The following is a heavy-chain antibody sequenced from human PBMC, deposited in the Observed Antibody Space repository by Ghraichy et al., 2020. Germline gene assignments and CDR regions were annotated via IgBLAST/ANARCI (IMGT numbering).Heavy chain of an antibody. Sequence: GGSLRLSCAASGFTFSSHEMNWVRQAPGKGLEWVSYISSSGSTIYYADSVKGQFTISRDNAKNSLYLQMNSLRAEDTALYYCARGVYSSSWSPFDYWGQGTLVTVSS. CDR2: ISSSGSTI. CDR1: GFTFSSHE. D-gene: IGHD6-13*01. CDR3: ARGVYSSSWSPFDY. J-gene: IGHJ4*02. V-gene: IGHV3-48*03.